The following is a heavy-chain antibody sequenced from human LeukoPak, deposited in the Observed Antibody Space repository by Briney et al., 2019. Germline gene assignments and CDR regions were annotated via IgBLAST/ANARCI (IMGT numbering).Heavy chain of an antibody. CDR2: ISAYNGNT. CDR3: ARLMMDTAMVTSDY. D-gene: IGHD5-18*01. Sequence: ASVKVSCKASGYTFTSYGISWVRQAPGQGLEWMGWISAYNGNTNYAQKLQGRVTMTTDTSTSTAYMELRSLRSDDTAVYYCARLMMDTAMVTSDYWGQGTLVTVSS. CDR1: GYTFTSYG. J-gene: IGHJ4*02. V-gene: IGHV1-18*01.